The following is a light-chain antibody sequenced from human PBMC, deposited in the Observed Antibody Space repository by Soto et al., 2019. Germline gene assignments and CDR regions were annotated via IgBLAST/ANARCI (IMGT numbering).Light chain of an antibody. V-gene: IGKV4-1*01. Sequence: DLVMTQSPDSLAVSLGERATINCKSSHSVLFGSNNYLAWYQQKPGQPPKLLINWASTRESGVPDRFSGSGSGTDFTLTISSLQADDVAVYYCQRYYGTPLTFGGGTKVEIK. CDR3: QRYYGTPLT. CDR1: HSVLFGSNNY. CDR2: WAS. J-gene: IGKJ4*01.